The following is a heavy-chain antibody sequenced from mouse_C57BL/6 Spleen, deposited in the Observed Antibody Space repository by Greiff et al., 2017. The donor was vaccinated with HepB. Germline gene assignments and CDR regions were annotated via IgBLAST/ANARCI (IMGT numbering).Heavy chain of an antibody. V-gene: IGHV2-5*01. D-gene: IGHD1-1*01. CDR2: IWRGGST. Sequence: QVQLKQSGPGLVQPSQSLSITCTVSGFSLTSYGVHWVRQSPGKGLEWLGVIWRGGSTDYNAAFMSRLSITKDNSKSQVFFKMNSLQADDTAIYYCAKNEDYGSSYWYFDVWGTGTTVTVSS. CDR3: AKNEDYGSSYWYFDV. J-gene: IGHJ1*03. CDR1: GFSLTSYG.